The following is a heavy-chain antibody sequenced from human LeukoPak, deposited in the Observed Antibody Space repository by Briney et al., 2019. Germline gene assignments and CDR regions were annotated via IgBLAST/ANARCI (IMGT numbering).Heavy chain of an antibody. CDR3: VKGPRPDITVAHTVEN. V-gene: IGHV3-23*01. CDR1: GFIFSNYA. Sequence: GGSLILSCAASGFIFSNYAMSWVRQVPGRGLEWVSTISSRGDSTYVADSMKGRFTISRDNSKNSLYLQMNTVRAEDTAVYYCVKGPRPDITVAHTVENWGQGTLVTVSS. J-gene: IGHJ4*02. D-gene: IGHD6-19*01. CDR2: ISSRGDST.